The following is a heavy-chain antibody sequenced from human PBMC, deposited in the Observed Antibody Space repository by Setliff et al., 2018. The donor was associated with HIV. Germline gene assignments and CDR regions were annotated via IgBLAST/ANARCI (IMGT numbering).Heavy chain of an antibody. Sequence: GASVKVSCKASGFNFTSSAVQWVRQARGQRLEWIGWIVVGSGNTNYAQKIQERVTITRDMSTSTAYMELSSLRSEDTAVYYCAAPLRYDSSGYYEEAFDIWCQGTMVTVSS. CDR1: GFNFTSSA. CDR2: IVVGSGNT. D-gene: IGHD3-22*01. CDR3: AAPLRYDSSGYYEEAFDI. V-gene: IGHV1-58*01. J-gene: IGHJ3*02.